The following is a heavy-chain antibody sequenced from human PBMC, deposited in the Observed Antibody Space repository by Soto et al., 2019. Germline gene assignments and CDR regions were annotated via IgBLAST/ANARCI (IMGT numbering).Heavy chain of an antibody. V-gene: IGHV4-59*01. J-gene: IGHJ3*02. CDR1: VGSISSYY. Sequence: QVQLQESGPGLVKPSETLSLNCTVSVGSISSYYGSWILQPPGKGLEWIGYIYYSESTTYNPSLKSRVTISVDTSKHHLSPKLSSVTAADKAVYYCAREGSWMRAFDIWGQGTMVTVSS. D-gene: IGHD1-26*01. CDR3: AREGSWMRAFDI. CDR2: IYYSEST.